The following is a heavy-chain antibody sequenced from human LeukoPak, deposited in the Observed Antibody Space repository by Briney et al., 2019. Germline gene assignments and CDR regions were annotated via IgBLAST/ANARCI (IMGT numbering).Heavy chain of an antibody. Sequence: SVKVSCKDSGGTFSSYAISWVRQAPGQGLEWMGGIIPIFGTANYAQKFQGRVTITADESTSTAYMELSSLRSEDTAVYYCARAPRAYCSSTSCYLGYWGQGTLVTVSS. CDR1: GGTFSSYA. D-gene: IGHD2-2*01. CDR3: ARAPRAYCSSTSCYLGY. CDR2: IIPIFGTA. J-gene: IGHJ4*02. V-gene: IGHV1-69*13.